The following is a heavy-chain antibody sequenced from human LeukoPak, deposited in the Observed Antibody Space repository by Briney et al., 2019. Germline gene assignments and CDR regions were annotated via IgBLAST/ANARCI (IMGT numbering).Heavy chain of an antibody. D-gene: IGHD3-10*01. CDR2: IIPISGTA. CDR1: GGIFSSYV. Sequence: GASVKVSCKASGGIFSSYVISWVRQAPGQGLEWMGRIIPISGTANYTQKFQGRVTITTDESTRTAYMELSSLRSEDTAVYYCARDYRAYYGSGKANWFDPWGQGTLVTVSS. J-gene: IGHJ5*02. V-gene: IGHV1-69*05. CDR3: ARDYRAYYGSGKANWFDP.